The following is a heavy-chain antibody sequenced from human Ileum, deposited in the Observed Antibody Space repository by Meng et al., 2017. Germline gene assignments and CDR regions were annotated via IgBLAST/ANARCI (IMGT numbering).Heavy chain of an antibody. CDR3: ARRIRGGSYLG. J-gene: IGHJ4*02. CDR1: GDSFTDYY. CDR2: THYSGST. V-gene: IGHV4-34*01. Sequence: QLQLMRWGAGMLKPSGTLSLTCNVYGDSFTDYYWNWIRQPPGKGLEWIGETHYSGSTNYNPSLESRVTISEDTSQKQFSLRLSSVTAADTAVYYCARRIRGGSYLGWGQGTLVTVSS. D-gene: IGHD1-26*01.